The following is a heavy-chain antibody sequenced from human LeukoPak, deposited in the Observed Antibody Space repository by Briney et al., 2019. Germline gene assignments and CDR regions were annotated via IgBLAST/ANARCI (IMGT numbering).Heavy chain of an antibody. J-gene: IGHJ5*02. CDR1: GYTFSNYW. V-gene: IGHV3-9*01. D-gene: IGHD3-22*01. CDR3: AKDSSSYYDSSGYFS. CDR2: ISWNSGSI. Sequence: PGGSLRLSCAASGYTFSNYWMHWVRQAPGKGLECVSGISWNSGSIGYADSVKGRFTISRDNAKNSLYLQMNSLRAEDTALYYCAKDSSSYYDSSGYFSWRQGTLVTVSS.